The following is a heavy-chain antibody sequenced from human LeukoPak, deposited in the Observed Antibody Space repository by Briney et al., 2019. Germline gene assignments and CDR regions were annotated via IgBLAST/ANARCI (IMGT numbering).Heavy chain of an antibody. D-gene: IGHD3-3*01. CDR1: GGTFSSYA. CDR3: ARVRYLDYDFWSGFDYFDY. Sequence: ASVKVSCKASGGTFSSYAISWVRQAPGQGLEWMGRIIPIFGTANYAQKFQGRVTITADESTSTAYMELSSLRSEDTAVYYCARVRYLDYDFWSGFDYFDYWGQGTLVTVSS. V-gene: IGHV1-69*13. J-gene: IGHJ4*02. CDR2: IIPIFGTA.